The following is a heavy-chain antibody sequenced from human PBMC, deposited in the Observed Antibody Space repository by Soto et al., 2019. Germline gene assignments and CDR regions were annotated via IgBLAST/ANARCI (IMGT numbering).Heavy chain of an antibody. CDR3: ARVLWVGRLRLGELSLSYFDY. V-gene: IGHV4-30-4*01. J-gene: IGHJ4*02. Sequence: SETLSLTCTVSGGSISSGDYYWSWIRQPPGKGLEWIGYIYYSGSTYYNPSLKSRVTISVDTSKNQFSLKLSSVTAADTAVYYCARVLWVGRLRLGELSLSYFDYWGQGTLVTVSS. D-gene: IGHD3-16*02. CDR1: GGSISSGDYY. CDR2: IYYSGST.